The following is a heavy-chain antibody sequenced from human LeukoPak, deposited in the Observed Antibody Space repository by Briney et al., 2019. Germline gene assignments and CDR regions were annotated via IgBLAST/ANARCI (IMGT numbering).Heavy chain of an antibody. CDR3: ARDVREYCSGGSCYPEYFDY. V-gene: IGHV3-21*01. CDR2: ISSSSSYI. J-gene: IGHJ4*02. Sequence: GGSLRLSCAASGFIFSNYAIHWVRQAPGKGLEWVSSISSSSSYIYYADSVKGRFTISRDNAKNSLYLQMNSLRAEDTAVYYCARDVREYCSGGSCYPEYFDYWGQGTLVTVSS. D-gene: IGHD2-15*01. CDR1: GFIFSNYA.